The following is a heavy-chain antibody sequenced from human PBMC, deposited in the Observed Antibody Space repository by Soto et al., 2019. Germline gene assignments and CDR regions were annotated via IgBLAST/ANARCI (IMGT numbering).Heavy chain of an antibody. D-gene: IGHD5-18*01. Sequence: GGSLRLSCAASGFTFSSYWMSWVRQAPGKGLEWVANIKQDGSEKYYVDSVKGRFTISRDNAKNSLYLQMNSLRAEDTAVYYCARDQTTAMTRYYYYYGMDVWGQVPKVTFSS. J-gene: IGHJ6*02. V-gene: IGHV3-7*03. CDR1: GFTFSSYW. CDR2: IKQDGSEK. CDR3: ARDQTTAMTRYYYYYGMDV.